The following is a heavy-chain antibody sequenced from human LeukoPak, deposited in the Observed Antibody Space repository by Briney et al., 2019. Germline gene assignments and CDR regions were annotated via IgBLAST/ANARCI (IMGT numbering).Heavy chain of an antibody. Sequence: GGSLRLSCAASGFTFSRYWMSWVRQAPGKGLEWVANVKQDGSEKYHVDSVKGRFTISRDNAKNSLYLQMNSLRVEDTAVYYCARDGSGWSVYWGQGTLVTVSS. CDR2: VKQDGSEK. V-gene: IGHV3-7*01. D-gene: IGHD6-19*01. CDR3: ARDGSGWSVY. CDR1: GFTFSRYW. J-gene: IGHJ4*02.